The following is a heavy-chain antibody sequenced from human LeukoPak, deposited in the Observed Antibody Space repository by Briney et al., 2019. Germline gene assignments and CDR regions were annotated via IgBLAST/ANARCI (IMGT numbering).Heavy chain of an antibody. Sequence: GGSLRLSCAASGFTFDDYAMHWVRQAPGKGLEWVSLISGDGGSTYYADSVKGRFTISRDNSKNSLYLQMNNLRTEDTALYYCAKDWYDSNGYDYWGQGTLVTVSS. CDR2: ISGDGGST. V-gene: IGHV3-43*02. D-gene: IGHD3-22*01. CDR3: AKDWYDSNGYDY. CDR1: GFTFDDYA. J-gene: IGHJ4*02.